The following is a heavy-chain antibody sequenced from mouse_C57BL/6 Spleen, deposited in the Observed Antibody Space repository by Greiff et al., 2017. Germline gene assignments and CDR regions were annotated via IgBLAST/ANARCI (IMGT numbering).Heavy chain of an antibody. CDR2: IHPNSGST. J-gene: IGHJ2*01. CDR1: GYTFTSYW. V-gene: IGHV1-64*01. Sequence: QVQLKQPGAELVKPGASVKLSCKASGYTFTSYWMHWVKQRPGQGLEWIGMIHPNSGSTNSNEKFKSKATLTVDKSSSTAYMQLSSLTSEDSAVYYCARAGPFDYWGQGTTLTVSS. CDR3: ARAGPFDY.